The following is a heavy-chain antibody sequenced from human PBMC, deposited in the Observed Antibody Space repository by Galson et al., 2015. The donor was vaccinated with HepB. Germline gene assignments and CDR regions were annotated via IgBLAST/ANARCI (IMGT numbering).Heavy chain of an antibody. CDR1: GDSISSNYYY. CDR3: ARRPPPSSSPRPFDY. V-gene: IGHV4-39*01. Sequence: LSLTCTVSGDSISSNYYYWGWIRQPPGKGLEWIGNIYYSGSTYYNPSLKSRVTISVDASKNQFSLKLSSVTAADTAVYYCARRPPPSSSPRPFDYWAREPWSPSPQ. J-gene: IGHJ4*02. CDR2: IYYSGST.